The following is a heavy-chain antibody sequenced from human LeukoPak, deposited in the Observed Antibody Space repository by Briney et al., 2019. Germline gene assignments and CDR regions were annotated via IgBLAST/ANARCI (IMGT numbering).Heavy chain of an antibody. CDR3: VISRAASLGYFDS. V-gene: IGHV3-43D*03. CDR1: GFTFNDFA. D-gene: IGHD7-27*01. J-gene: IGHJ4*02. CDR2: SGWTGIGT. Sequence: GGSLRLSCAVSGFTFNDFALHWVRQVPGKGLEWLSFSGWTGIGTDYGDSAKGRFTISRDDSKNSLYLQMDSLRSEDSALYYCVISRAASLGYFDSWGQGTLVTVSS.